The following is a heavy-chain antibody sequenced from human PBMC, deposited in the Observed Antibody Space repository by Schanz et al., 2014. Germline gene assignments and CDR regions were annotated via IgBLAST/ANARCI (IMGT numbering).Heavy chain of an antibody. J-gene: IGHJ6*02. CDR2: IIPITGIT. CDR1: GDTFRSYT. CDR3: ARDPYSASYFPSPPLYGLDV. D-gene: IGHD1-26*01. V-gene: IGHV1-69*08. Sequence: QVQLVQSGAEVKKPGSSVKVSCKASGDTFRSYTINWVRHAPGQGLEWMGRIIPITGITNYAQKFQGRVTFTADKSTSTAFLEVNSLRSEDTAVYYCARDPYSASYFPSPPLYGLDVWGQGTTVTVSS.